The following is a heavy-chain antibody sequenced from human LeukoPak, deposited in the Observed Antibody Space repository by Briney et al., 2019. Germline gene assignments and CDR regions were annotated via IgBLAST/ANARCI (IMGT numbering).Heavy chain of an antibody. CDR3: ARADSGSYYHDY. V-gene: IGHV4-39*07. J-gene: IGHJ4*02. CDR1: GDSISTTNYY. Sequence: SETLSLTCTVSGDSISTTNYYWGWIRQPPGKGLEWVGSIHSSGSTYYNLSLKSRVTISGDTSRKQFSLRLSSVTAADTAVYYCARADSGSYYHDYWGQGTLVTVSS. D-gene: IGHD1-26*01. CDR2: IHSSGST.